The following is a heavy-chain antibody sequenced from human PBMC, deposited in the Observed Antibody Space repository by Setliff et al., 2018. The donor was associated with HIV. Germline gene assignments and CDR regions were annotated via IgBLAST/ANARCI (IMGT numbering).Heavy chain of an antibody. CDR1: GFNFNTYS. V-gene: IGHV3-21*04. CDR3: VRDPIEGYPDYFDY. J-gene: IGHJ4*02. Sequence: GGSLRLSCAASGFNFNTYSMSWVRQAPGKGLEWVSSISSSGTYIYYADSMKGRFTISRDNSKNTLFLQMNSLRPEDTATYYCVRDPIEGYPDYFDYWGQGTLVTVSS. CDR2: ISSSGTYI. D-gene: IGHD1-26*01.